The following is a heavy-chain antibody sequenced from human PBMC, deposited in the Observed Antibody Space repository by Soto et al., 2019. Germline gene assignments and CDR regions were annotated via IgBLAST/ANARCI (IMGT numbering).Heavy chain of an antibody. CDR3: ARRRGYAFDI. CDR2: MNPNSGNT. CDR1: GYTFTSYD. Sequence: QVQLVQSGAEVKKPGASVRVSCKASGYTFTSYDISWVRQATGQGLEWVGWMNPNSGNTGYAKKFQGRVTMTRNTSIRTADMELSSLRSEDTAVYYCARRRGYAFDIWGQGTMVTVSS. J-gene: IGHJ3*02. V-gene: IGHV1-8*01.